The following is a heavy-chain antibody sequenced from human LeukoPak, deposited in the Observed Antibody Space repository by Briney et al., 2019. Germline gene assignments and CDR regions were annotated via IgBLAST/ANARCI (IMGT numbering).Heavy chain of an antibody. CDR1: RFTFSVSA. Sequence: GGSLRLSCATSRFTFSVSAIHWVRQASGKGLEWVGRIRSKANSYATTDVASVRGRFSISRDDSKNTAYLQMNSLKTEDTAVYYCTRPSYDSSVSGVVYWGQGTLVTVSS. CDR3: TRPSYDSSVSGVVY. CDR2: IRSKANSYAT. V-gene: IGHV3-73*01. D-gene: IGHD3-22*01. J-gene: IGHJ4*02.